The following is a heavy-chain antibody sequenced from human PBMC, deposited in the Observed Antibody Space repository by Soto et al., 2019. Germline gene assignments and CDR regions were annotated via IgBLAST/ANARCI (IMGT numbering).Heavy chain of an antibody. D-gene: IGHD2-15*01. V-gene: IGHV4-39*01. J-gene: IGHJ4*02. Sequence: QLQLQESGPGLVKPSETLSLTCTVSGGSISSSSYYWGWIRQPPGKGLEWIGSIYYSGSTYYNPSLKSRVAISVDTSKNQFSLKLSSVTAADTAVYYCERLGRWYPLLDYWGQGTLVTVSS. CDR3: ERLGRWYPLLDY. CDR2: IYYSGST. CDR1: GGSISSSSYY.